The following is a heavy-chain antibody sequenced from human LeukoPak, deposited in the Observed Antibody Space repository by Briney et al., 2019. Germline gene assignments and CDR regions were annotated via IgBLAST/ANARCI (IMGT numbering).Heavy chain of an antibody. V-gene: IGHV3-21*01. CDR1: GFTFGSYA. Sequence: GGSLRHSCAASGFTFGSYALNWVRQAPGKGLEWVSSITSSSSHIYYADSVKGRFTISRDNAKNSLYLQMNSLRAEDTAVYYCARDFCSGYYTGNCFEPWGQGTLVTVSS. D-gene: IGHD3-3*01. CDR2: ITSSSSHI. J-gene: IGHJ5*02. CDR3: ARDFCSGYYTGNCFEP.